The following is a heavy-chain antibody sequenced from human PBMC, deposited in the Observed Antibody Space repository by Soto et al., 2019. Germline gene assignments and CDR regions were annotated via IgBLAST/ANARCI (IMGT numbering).Heavy chain of an antibody. CDR2: IAVGGGYT. D-gene: IGHD2-8*01. CDR1: GFTFTSSA. V-gene: IGHV1-58*01. J-gene: IGHJ4*02. CDR3: AADATAWQQMVPSDY. Sequence: SVKVSCKASGFTFTSSAFQWVRQARGQRLEWIGWIAVGGGYTNYAQRFQDRVTLTRDMSTATTYMELSRLTSEDTAIYYCAADATAWQQMVPSDYWGQGTLVTVSS.